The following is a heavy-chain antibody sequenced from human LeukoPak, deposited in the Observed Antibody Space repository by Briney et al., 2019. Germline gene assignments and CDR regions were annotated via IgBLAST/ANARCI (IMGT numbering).Heavy chain of an antibody. CDR2: INPSGGST. CDR3: ARVGYGGNSDGAYYFDY. V-gene: IGHV1-46*01. CDR1: GYTFTSYY. J-gene: IGHJ4*02. Sequence: ASVKVSCKASGYTFTSYYMHWVRQAPGQGLEWMGIINPSGGSTSYAQKFQGRVTMTRDTSTSTVYMELSSLRSEDTAVYYCARVGYGGNSDGAYYFDYWGQGTLVTVSS. D-gene: IGHD4-23*01.